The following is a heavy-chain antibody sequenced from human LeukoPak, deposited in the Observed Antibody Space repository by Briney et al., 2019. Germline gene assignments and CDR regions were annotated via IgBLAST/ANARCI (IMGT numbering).Heavy chain of an antibody. Sequence: PSETLSLTCAVYGGSFSGYYWSWIRQPPGKGLEWIGEINHSGSTNYNPSLKSRVTISVDTSKNQFSLKLSSVTAADTAVYYCARGRRVLAVAVSWFDPWGQGTLVTVSS. J-gene: IGHJ5*02. CDR3: ARGRRVLAVAVSWFDP. V-gene: IGHV4-34*01. CDR1: GGSFSGYY. D-gene: IGHD6-19*01. CDR2: INHSGST.